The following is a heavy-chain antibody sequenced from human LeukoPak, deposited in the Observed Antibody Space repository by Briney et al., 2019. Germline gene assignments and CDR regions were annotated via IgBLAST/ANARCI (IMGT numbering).Heavy chain of an antibody. V-gene: IGHV4-34*01. CDR3: ASGSIVGVLWG. J-gene: IGHJ4*02. D-gene: IGHD1-26*01. Sequence: SETLSLTCTVFGGSFSGYYWSWIRQPPGKGLEWIGEINHSGSTNYNPSLKSRVTISVDTSKSQFSLKLSSVTAADTAVYYCASGSIVGVLWGWGQGTLVTVSS. CDR2: INHSGST. CDR1: GGSFSGYY.